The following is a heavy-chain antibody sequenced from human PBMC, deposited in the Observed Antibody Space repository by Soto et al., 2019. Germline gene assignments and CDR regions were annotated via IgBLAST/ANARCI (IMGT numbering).Heavy chain of an antibody. J-gene: IGHJ4*02. CDR3: ARGKSGYDFEIDY. D-gene: IGHD5-12*01. CDR1: GFTFSNCG. V-gene: IGHV3-33*01. Sequence: QAQLVESGGGVVQPGRSLRLSSTTSGFTFSNCGFHWVRQAPGKGLEWVAIIWFDGSNANYTDSVKGRFTISRDNSKNTVYLQMNSLSPEDTSMYYCARGKSGYDFEIDYWGQGTLVTVSS. CDR2: IWFDGSNA.